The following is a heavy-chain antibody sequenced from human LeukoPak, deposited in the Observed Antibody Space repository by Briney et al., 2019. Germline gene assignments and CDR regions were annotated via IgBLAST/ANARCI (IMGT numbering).Heavy chain of an antibody. V-gene: IGHV4-30-4*01. D-gene: IGHD3-22*01. J-gene: IGHJ4*02. Sequence: SETLSLTCTVSGGSISSYYWSWIRQPPGKGLEWIGYIYYSGSTYYNPSLKSRVTISVDTSKNQFSLKLSSVTAADTAVYYCARDSPYYYDSSGYYPRWYFDYWGQGTLVTVSS. CDR3: ARDSPYYYDSSGYYPRWYFDY. CDR2: IYYSGST. CDR1: GGSISSYY.